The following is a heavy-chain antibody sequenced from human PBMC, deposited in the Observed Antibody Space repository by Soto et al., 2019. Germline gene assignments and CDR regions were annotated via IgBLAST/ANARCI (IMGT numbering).Heavy chain of an antibody. V-gene: IGHV4-30-4*01. Sequence: QVQLQESGPGLVKPSQTLSLTCTVSGGSISSGDYYWSWIRQPPGKGLEWIGYIYYSGSTYYNPSLKTRVTISVDTSKTQSSLKLSSVTAAATAVYYCAREGGIVGATTVDYWGQGTLVTVSS. CDR1: GGSISSGDYY. J-gene: IGHJ4*02. CDR3: AREGGIVGATTVDY. D-gene: IGHD1-26*01. CDR2: IYYSGST.